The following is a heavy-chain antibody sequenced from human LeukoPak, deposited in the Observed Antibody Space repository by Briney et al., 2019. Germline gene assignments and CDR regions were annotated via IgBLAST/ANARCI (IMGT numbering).Heavy chain of an antibody. Sequence: GGSLRLSCAASGFTFSSYSMNWVRQAPGKGLEWVSSISSSSSYIYYADSVKGRFTISRDNAKNSLYLQMYSLRAEDTAVYYCARDVLSYDILTGYLFGGNWGQGTLVTVSS. CDR1: GFTFSSYS. CDR2: ISSSSSYI. D-gene: IGHD3-9*01. CDR3: ARDVLSYDILTGYLFGGN. J-gene: IGHJ4*02. V-gene: IGHV3-21*01.